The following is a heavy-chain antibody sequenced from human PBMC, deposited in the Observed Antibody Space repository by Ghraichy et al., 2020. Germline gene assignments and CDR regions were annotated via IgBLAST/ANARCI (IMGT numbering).Heavy chain of an antibody. CDR2: ISCSGGST. Sequence: GGSLRLSCAASGFIFSNYAMSWVRQAPGKGLEWVSAISCSGGSTFYADTVKGRFTISRDNAKNTLYLQLNSLRAEDTAIYYCAKGYYYCCDDSCYSFDYWGQGTLVTVSS. J-gene: IGHJ4*02. CDR1: GFIFSNYA. D-gene: IGHD2-15*01. V-gene: IGHV3-23*01. CDR3: AKGYYYCCDDSCYSFDY.